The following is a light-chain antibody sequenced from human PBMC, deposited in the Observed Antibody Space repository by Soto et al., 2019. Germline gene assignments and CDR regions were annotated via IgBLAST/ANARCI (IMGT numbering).Light chain of an antibody. V-gene: IGKV3-20*01. CDR3: RQYGYSLGFA. CDR1: QSVSSNN. J-gene: IGKJ4*01. Sequence: EIVLTQCPGTLALSPGERATLACRASQSVSSNNLVWYQQKPGQAPRLLIYGASYRAAGIPDRFSGSGSGTDFTLTISRLEPEDFAVYYCRQYGYSLGFAFGGGTKVDIK. CDR2: GAS.